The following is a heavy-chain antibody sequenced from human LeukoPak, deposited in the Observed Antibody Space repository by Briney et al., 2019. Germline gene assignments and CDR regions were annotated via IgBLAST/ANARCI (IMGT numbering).Heavy chain of an antibody. CDR2: INHSGST. CDR1: GGSFSGYY. Sequence: SETLSLTCAVYGGSFSGYYWSWIHQPPGKGLEWIGEINHSGSTNSNPSPTIRVTISVDTSKNQFSLKLSSVTAADTAVYYCARYNRYCSSTSCRMFPNWFNPWGQGTLVTVSS. D-gene: IGHD2-2*01. CDR3: ARYNRYCSSTSCRMFPNWFNP. V-gene: IGHV4-34*01. J-gene: IGHJ5*02.